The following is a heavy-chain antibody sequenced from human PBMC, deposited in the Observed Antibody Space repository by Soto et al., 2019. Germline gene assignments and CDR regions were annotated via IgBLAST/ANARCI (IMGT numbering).Heavy chain of an antibody. D-gene: IGHD5-12*01. CDR2: IIPKLGSA. CDR1: GGGNLRDYR. J-gene: IGHJ4*02. Sequence: QVQLVQSGAEVKEPGSSVKVSCKASGGGNLRDYRTTWVRRAPGQGLEWMGGIIPKLGSANYAQNLQGRVTVTAGESTNTVYMELSSLRSDDTAVYYGVRGSDGYDVGVVYWCQGTPVTVSS. V-gene: IGHV1-69*01. CDR3: VRGSDGYDVGVVY.